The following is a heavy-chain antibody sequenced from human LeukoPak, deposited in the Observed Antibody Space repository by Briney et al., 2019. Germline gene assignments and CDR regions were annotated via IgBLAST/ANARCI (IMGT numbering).Heavy chain of an antibody. J-gene: IGHJ4*02. D-gene: IGHD3-10*01. CDR1: GFTFSSYS. V-gene: IGHV3-21*06. CDR3: ARDGVPGYYYGSGSYSSNFDY. CDR2: ISSSSTYI. Sequence: GGSLRLSCAASGFTFSSYSMNWVRQAPGKGLGWVSSISSSSTYIYYADSVKGRFTISRDNAKNSLYLQMSSLKAEDTAMYYCARDGVPGYYYGSGSYSSNFDYWGQGTLVTVSS.